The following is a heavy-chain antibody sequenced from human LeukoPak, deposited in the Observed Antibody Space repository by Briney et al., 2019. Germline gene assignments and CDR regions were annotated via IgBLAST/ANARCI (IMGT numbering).Heavy chain of an antibody. Sequence: GGSLRLPCAASGLTVSSNYMSWVRQAPGKGLEWVSVIYSGGSAYYADSLKGRFTISRDNSKNTLYLQMNSLRAEDTAVYYCARVIQSLLLKGYFDYWGQGTLVTVSS. CDR3: ARVIQSLLLKGYFDY. D-gene: IGHD2-15*01. CDR2: IYSGGSA. CDR1: GLTVSSNY. J-gene: IGHJ4*02. V-gene: IGHV3-53*01.